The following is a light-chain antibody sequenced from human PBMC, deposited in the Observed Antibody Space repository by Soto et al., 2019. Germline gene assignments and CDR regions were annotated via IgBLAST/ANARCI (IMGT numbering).Light chain of an antibody. J-gene: IGKJ1*01. V-gene: IGKV1-5*01. CDR1: QTISTY. CDR3: QQYDSYSWT. CDR2: GAS. Sequence: DIQMTQSPSPLSASVGDRVTITCRASQTISTYLNWYQQKPGKAPKLLIYGASSLESGVPSRFRGSGSGTEFTLPISRLQTDDFASYYCQQYDSYSWTFGQGTKVDIK.